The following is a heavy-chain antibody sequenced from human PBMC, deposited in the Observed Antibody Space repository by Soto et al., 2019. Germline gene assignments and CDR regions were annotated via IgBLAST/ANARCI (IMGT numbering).Heavy chain of an antibody. V-gene: IGHV4-34*10. CDR2: INHSGIT. CDR1: GGSFRGYF. J-gene: IGHJ4*02. D-gene: IGHD2-15*01. Sequence: PSLTCAVYGGSFRGYFWSWIRQPPGKGLEWIGEINHSGITSYSPSLGSRVTTSVDTPKNQFSLRLRSVTAADTAIYYCARRFCSDSYCSYFDYWGRGTLVTVSS. CDR3: ARRFCSDSYCSYFDY.